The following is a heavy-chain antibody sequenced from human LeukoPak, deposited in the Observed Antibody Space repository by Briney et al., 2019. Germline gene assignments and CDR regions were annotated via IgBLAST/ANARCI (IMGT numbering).Heavy chain of an antibody. J-gene: IGHJ4*02. D-gene: IGHD3-9*01. CDR2: IRSSSSYI. Sequence: GGSLRLSCGASGFSISRYWMNWVRQAPGKGLEWVSSIRSSSSYIYYADSVKGRFTISRDNAKNSLYLQMNSLRAEDTAVYYCARVSYDILTGYSYIDYWGQGTLVTVSS. V-gene: IGHV3-21*01. CDR3: ARVSYDILTGYSYIDY. CDR1: GFSISRYW.